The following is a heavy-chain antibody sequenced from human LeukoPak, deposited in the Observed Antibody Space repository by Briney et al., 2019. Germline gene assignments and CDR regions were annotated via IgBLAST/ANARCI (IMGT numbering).Heavy chain of an antibody. CDR3: TTEGDSYYFDY. Sequence: GGSLRLSCAASGFTFSPYSMNWVRQAPGKGLEWVSSISSGSSYIYYADSMKGRFTISRDNAKNSLYLQMSSLRAEDTAAYYCTTEGDSYYFDYWGQGTLVTVSS. D-gene: IGHD2-21*02. J-gene: IGHJ4*02. CDR2: ISSGSSYI. CDR1: GFTFSPYS. V-gene: IGHV3-21*01.